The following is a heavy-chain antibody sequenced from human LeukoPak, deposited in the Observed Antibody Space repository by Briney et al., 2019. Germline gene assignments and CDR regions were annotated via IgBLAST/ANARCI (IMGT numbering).Heavy chain of an antibody. CDR1: GGTFSSYA. CDR2: IIPIFGTA. D-gene: IGHD6-13*01. V-gene: IGHV1-69*06. J-gene: IGHJ4*02. Sequence: SVKVSCKASGGTFSSYALSWVRQAPGQGLEWMGGIIPIFGTANYAQKFQGRVTITADKSTSTAYMELSSLRSEDTAVYYCARDRGIAAAGDDYWGQGSLVTVSS. CDR3: ARDRGIAAAGDDY.